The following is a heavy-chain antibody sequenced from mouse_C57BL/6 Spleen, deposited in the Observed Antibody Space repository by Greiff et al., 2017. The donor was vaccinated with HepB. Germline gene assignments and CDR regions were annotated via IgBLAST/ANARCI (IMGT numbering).Heavy chain of an antibody. CDR1: GFTFSSYA. D-gene: IGHD4-1*01. J-gene: IGHJ2*01. V-gene: IGHV5-4*01. Sequence: EVMLVESGGGLVKPGGSLKLSCAASGFTFSSYAMSWVRQTPEKRLEWVATISDGGSYTYYPDNVKGRFTISRDNAKNNLYLQMSHLKSEDTAMYYCAREGENWVFFDYWGQGTTLTVSS. CDR2: ISDGGSYT. CDR3: AREGENWVFFDY.